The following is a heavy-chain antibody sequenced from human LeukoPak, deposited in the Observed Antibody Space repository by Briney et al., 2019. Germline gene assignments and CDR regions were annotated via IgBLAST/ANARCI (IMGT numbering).Heavy chain of an antibody. D-gene: IGHD6-13*01. Sequence: GGSLRFSCAASGLTVSRSFLNWVGQAQGKGLEWLEILYKDGGTTYYADSVKGRFTISRDSSKNTLYLQMNSLRAEDTAVYYCAKIIAVAGTGEDNVFDIWGQGTMVTVSS. CDR2: LYKDGGTT. V-gene: IGHV3-53*01. J-gene: IGHJ3*02. CDR3: AKIIAVAGTGEDNVFDI. CDR1: GLTVSRSF.